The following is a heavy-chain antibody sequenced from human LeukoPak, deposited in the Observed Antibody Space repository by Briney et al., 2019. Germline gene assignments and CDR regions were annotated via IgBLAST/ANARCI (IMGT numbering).Heavy chain of an antibody. V-gene: IGHV3-21*01. CDR3: TTIGSCSGGSCYSNYNLDY. D-gene: IGHD2-15*01. J-gene: IGHJ4*02. CDR2: ISSSGGDI. Sequence: GGSLRLSCAASGFTFSTYSMHWVRQAPGRGLEWVSSISSSGGDIYYADSVKGRFTISRDNAENSLYLQMNSLRAEDTALYYCTTIGSCSGGSCYSNYNLDYWGQGTLVTVSS. CDR1: GFTFSTYS.